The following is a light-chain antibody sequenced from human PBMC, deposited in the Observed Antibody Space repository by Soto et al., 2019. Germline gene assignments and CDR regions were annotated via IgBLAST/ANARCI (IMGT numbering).Light chain of an antibody. CDR1: QSVSGNF. CDR3: QQFSSYPLT. Sequence: IVLTQSPGTRSSLPGRTGNLFSSASQSVSGNFLAWYQEKPGQAPRLLIFGASSRATGIPARFSGGGSGTDFTLTISRLEPEDFAVYYCQQFSSYPLTLGRGTKVDIK. V-gene: IGKV3-20*01. J-gene: IGKJ4*01. CDR2: GAS.